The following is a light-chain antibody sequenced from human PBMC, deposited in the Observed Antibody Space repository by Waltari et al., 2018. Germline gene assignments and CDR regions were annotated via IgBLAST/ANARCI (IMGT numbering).Light chain of an antibody. J-gene: IGLJ2*01. CDR3: SSYRSSNNVV. Sequence: QSALTQPASVSGSPGQSITIPCTGTGRAIGTFNYVSWSQQHPGKAPNLMIYEVTTRPAGVSHRFAGAKAGNTASLTIAGLQAEDEAVYYCSSYRSSNNVVFGGGTKVTVL. V-gene: IGLV2-14*03. CDR1: GRAIGTFNY. CDR2: EVT.